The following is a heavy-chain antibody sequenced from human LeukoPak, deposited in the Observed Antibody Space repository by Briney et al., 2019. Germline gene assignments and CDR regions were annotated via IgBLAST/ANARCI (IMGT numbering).Heavy chain of an antibody. D-gene: IGHD3-10*01. CDR1: GGSLSSYF. Sequence: SETLSLTCTVSGGSLSSYFWCWIRQPPGQGLGRIGYIYYSGSTNSNPSLRSRLPVSIDTSENQFSLTLSSVTAADTAVSFCARYLRPHGSGSYTECWGQGTLVTVSS. V-gene: IGHV4-59*01. CDR3: ARYLRPHGSGSYTEC. CDR2: IYYSGST. J-gene: IGHJ4*02.